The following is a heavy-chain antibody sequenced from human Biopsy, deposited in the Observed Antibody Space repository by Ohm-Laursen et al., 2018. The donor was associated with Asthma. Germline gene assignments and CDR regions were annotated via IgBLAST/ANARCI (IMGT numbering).Heavy chain of an antibody. Sequence: ASVTVSCQASGYTFNSAGITWARQAPGQGLEWMGLISVYNGNTKVAQKLQDRVTMITDTSTSTAYMELRSLRSDDTAVYFCARAVDYSHYYGIDVWGQGTTVTVS. CDR1: GYTFNSAG. D-gene: IGHD3-10*01. V-gene: IGHV1-18*01. CDR2: ISVYNGNT. CDR3: ARAVDYSHYYGIDV. J-gene: IGHJ6*02.